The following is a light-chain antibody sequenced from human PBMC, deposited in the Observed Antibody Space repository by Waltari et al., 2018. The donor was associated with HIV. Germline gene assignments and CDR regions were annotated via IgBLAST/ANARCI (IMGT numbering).Light chain of an antibody. CDR3: QSYDSSLSGSVV. CDR1: SSNIGAGYD. J-gene: IGLJ2*01. CDR2: GNN. V-gene: IGLV1-40*01. Sequence: QSVLTQPPSVSGAPGQTVTISCTGSSSNIGAGYDVHWYQLFPGTAPKLLIYGNNYRPSGVPDRVSGSKSGTSASLAITGLQAEDEADYYCQSYDSSLSGSVVFGGGTKLTVL.